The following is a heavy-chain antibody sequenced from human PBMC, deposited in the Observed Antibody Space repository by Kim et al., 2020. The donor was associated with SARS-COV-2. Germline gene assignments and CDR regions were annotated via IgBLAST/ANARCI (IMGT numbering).Heavy chain of an antibody. CDR3: VKDHCSGGSCYWFDP. V-gene: IGHV3-64D*06. J-gene: IGHJ5*02. Sequence: DSVKGRFTISRDNSKNTLYLQMSSLRAEDTAVYYCVKDHCSGGSCYWFDPWGQGTLVTVSS. D-gene: IGHD2-15*01.